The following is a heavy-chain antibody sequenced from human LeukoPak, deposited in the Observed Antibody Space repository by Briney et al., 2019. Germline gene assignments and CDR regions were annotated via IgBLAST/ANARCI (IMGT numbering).Heavy chain of an antibody. CDR2: INYSGST. D-gene: IGHD3-22*01. CDR1: GGSLSCYH. Sequence: SETLSLTCTVSGGSLSCYHWSWIRQPPGKGLEWIGFINYSGSTNYNPSLKSRVTISVDTSKNQFSLKLSSVTAADTAVYYCARGWGYSDYWGQGTLVTVSS. J-gene: IGHJ4*02. V-gene: IGHV4-59*01. CDR3: ARGWGYSDY.